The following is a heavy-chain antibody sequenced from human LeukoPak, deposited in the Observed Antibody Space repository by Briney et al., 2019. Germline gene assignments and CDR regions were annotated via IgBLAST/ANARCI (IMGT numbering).Heavy chain of an antibody. CDR1: GFTFSSYA. J-gene: IGHJ4*02. V-gene: IGHV3-23*01. D-gene: IGHD5-12*01. CDR2: ISGSGGST. CDR3: ARDNGSGYDFGDH. Sequence: GGSLRLSCAASGFTFSSYAMSWVRQAPGKGLEWVSAISGSGGSTYYADSVKGRFTISRDNSKNSLYLQMNSLRAEDTAVYYCARDNGSGYDFGDHWGQGTLVTVSS.